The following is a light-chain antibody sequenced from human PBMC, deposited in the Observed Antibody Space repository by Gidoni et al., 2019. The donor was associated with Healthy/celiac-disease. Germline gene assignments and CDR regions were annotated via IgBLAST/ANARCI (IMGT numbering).Light chain of an antibody. Sequence: DIPLTQSPSFLSASVGDRVTITCRGSQGISSYLAWYQQKPGKAPKLLIYAASTLQSGVPSRFSGSGSGTEFTLTISSLQPEDFATYYCQQLNSYLWTFGQGTKVEIK. CDR3: QQLNSYLWT. J-gene: IGKJ1*01. CDR1: QGISSY. CDR2: AAS. V-gene: IGKV1-9*01.